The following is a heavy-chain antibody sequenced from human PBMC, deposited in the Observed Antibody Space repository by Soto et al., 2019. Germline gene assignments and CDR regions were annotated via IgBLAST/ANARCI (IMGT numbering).Heavy chain of an antibody. CDR3: TKSRTGILMVYGFGGMDV. CDR2: ISGSGDGT. V-gene: IGHV3-23*01. Sequence: GGSLRLSCAASGLTVNSHAMSWVRQAPGKGMEWVASISGSGDGTYYGDSVKGRFTISRDSSSSTLYLQMNNLRGEDTAVYFCTKSRTGILMVYGFGGMDVWGQGTTVTASS. J-gene: IGHJ6*02. CDR1: GLTVNSHA. D-gene: IGHD2-8*01.